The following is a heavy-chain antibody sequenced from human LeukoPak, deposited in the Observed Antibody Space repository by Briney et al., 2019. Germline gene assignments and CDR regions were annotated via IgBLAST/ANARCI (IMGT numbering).Heavy chain of an antibody. Sequence: PSETLSLTCTVSGGSISSSSYYWGWIRQPPGKGLEWIGRIYYSGSTYYNPSLKSRVTISVDTSKNQFSLKLSSVTAADTAVYYCARRGSIAVAGTTWYFDLWGRGTLVTVSS. CDR3: ARRGSIAVAGTTWYFDL. CDR1: GGSISSSSYY. J-gene: IGHJ2*01. CDR2: IYYSGST. V-gene: IGHV4-39*01. D-gene: IGHD6-19*01.